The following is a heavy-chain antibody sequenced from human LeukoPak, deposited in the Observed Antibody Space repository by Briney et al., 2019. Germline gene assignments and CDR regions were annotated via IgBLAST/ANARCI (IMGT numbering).Heavy chain of an antibody. Sequence: GGSLRLSCAASGFTFSSYSMNWVRQAPGKGLEWVSSIRSRSSYIYYADSVKGRFTISRDNAKNSLYLQMNSLRAEDTAVYYCASGGHYYDSSGEFDYWGQGTLVTVSS. J-gene: IGHJ4*02. D-gene: IGHD3-22*01. V-gene: IGHV3-21*01. CDR2: IRSRSSYI. CDR1: GFTFSSYS. CDR3: ASGGHYYDSSGEFDY.